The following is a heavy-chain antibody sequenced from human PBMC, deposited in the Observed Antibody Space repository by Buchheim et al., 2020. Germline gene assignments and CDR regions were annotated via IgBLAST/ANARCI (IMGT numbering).Heavy chain of an antibody. CDR3: VKDLNSGNTRY. D-gene: IGHD1-26*01. CDR1: GFTFSSYV. Sequence: EVQLVESGGNLVQPGGSLRLSCAASGFTFSSYVMSWVRQAPGKVLEWVSAISGGGGSTYYADSVKGRFTISRDNSKNTLYLQMSSLRAEDTAIYYCVKDLNSGNTRYWGQGTL. J-gene: IGHJ4*02. CDR2: ISGGGGST. V-gene: IGHV3-23*04.